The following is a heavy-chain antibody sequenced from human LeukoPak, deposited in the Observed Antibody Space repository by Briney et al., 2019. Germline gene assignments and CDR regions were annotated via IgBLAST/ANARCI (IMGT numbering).Heavy chain of an antibody. J-gene: IGHJ4*02. D-gene: IGHD1-26*01. CDR2: ISSTSNTI. CDR1: GFTFSTYS. CDR3: ARESPRIVVPTTFDY. Sequence: PGGSLRLSCVASGFTFSTYSMSWVRQAPGKGLEWVSYISSTSNTIYYADSVKGRFTISRDNAKNSLYLQMNSLRAEDTAVYYCARESPRIVVPTTFDYWGQGTLVTVSS. V-gene: IGHV3-48*01.